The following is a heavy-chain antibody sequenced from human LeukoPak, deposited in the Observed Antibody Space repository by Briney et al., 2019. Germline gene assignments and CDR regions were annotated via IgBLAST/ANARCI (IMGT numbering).Heavy chain of an antibody. D-gene: IGHD3-10*01. CDR1: GFTFSSYS. Sequence: VGSLRLSCAASGFTFSSYSMNWVRQAPGKGLEWVSSISGSSSSIYYADSVKGRFTISRDNAKNSLYLQMNSLRAEDTAVYYCARGPGSGRNYNWFDPWGQGTLVTVSS. CDR2: ISGSSSSI. V-gene: IGHV3-21*01. J-gene: IGHJ5*02. CDR3: ARGPGSGRNYNWFDP.